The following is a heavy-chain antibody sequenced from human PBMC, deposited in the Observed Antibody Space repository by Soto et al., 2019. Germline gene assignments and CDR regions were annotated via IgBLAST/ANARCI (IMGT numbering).Heavy chain of an antibody. CDR3: SRYGMDYYDSSGYYYSPYYFDY. J-gene: IGHJ4*02. CDR2: IYYSGST. Sequence: PSETLSLTCTVSGGSISSSSYYWGWIRQPPGKGLEWIGSIYYSGSTYYNPYLKSRVTISVDTSKNQFYLKLSSVTAADTAEYNCSRYGMDYYDSSGYYYSPYYFDYWGQGTLVTVSS. D-gene: IGHD3-22*01. CDR1: GGSISSSSYY. V-gene: IGHV4-39*01.